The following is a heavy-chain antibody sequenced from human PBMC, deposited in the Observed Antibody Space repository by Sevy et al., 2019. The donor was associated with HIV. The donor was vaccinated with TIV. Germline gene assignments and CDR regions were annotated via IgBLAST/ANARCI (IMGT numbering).Heavy chain of an antibody. CDR2: IIPIFGTA. Sequence: ASVKVSCKASGGTFSSYAISWVRQAPGQGLEWMGGIIPIFGTANYAQKFQGRVTITADESTSTAYMELSSLRSEDTAVYYCARDPVCYYDSSCYGMDVWGQGTTVTVSS. D-gene: IGHD3-22*01. V-gene: IGHV1-69*13. J-gene: IGHJ6*02. CDR1: GGTFSSYA. CDR3: ARDPVCYYDSSCYGMDV.